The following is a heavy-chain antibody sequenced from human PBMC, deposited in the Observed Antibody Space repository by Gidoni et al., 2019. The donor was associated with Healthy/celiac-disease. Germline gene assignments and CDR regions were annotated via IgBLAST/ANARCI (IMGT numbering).Heavy chain of an antibody. D-gene: IGHD3-22*01. CDR2: IYSGGST. CDR1: GFTVRRNY. CDR3: ARATYYYDSSGYYYIY. Sequence: EVQLVESGGGLVQPGGSLRLPCAASGFTVRRNYMSWVRQAPGKGLEWVSVIYSGGSTYYADSVKGRFTISRHNSKNTLYLQMNSLRAEDTAVYYCARATYYYDSSGYYYIYWGQGTLVTVSS. J-gene: IGHJ4*02. V-gene: IGHV3-53*04.